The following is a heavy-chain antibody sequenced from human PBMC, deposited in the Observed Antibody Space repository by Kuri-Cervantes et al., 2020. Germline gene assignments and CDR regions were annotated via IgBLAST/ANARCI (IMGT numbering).Heavy chain of an antibody. V-gene: IGHV4-39*07. CDR1: GGSVISSSFY. J-gene: IGHJ3*02. CDR2: LYYTGGT. CDR3: ARGGRYSYGQLDDAFDI. Sequence: ESLKISCTVSGGSVISSSFYWGWIRQSPGKGLEWVGSLYYTGGTSFNPSLQSRVTMSVDTSKNQFSLKLSSVTAADTAVYYCARGGRYSYGQLDDAFDIWGQGTMVTVSS. D-gene: IGHD5-18*01.